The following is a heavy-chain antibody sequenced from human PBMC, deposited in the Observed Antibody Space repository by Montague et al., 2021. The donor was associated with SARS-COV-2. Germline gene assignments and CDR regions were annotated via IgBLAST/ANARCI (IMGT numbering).Heavy chain of an antibody. CDR2: IYYTGSX. V-gene: IGHV4-61*01. J-gene: IGHJ4*02. D-gene: IGHD2-15*01. Sequence: SETLSLTCTVSGGSVSSGSFYWSWIRQPPGKGLELIGYIYYTGSXXYNPSLKSRVTISVDTSKNQFSLKLSSVTAADTAVYYCARLASGWWELTLDYWGQGTLVTVSS. CDR1: GGSVSSGSFY. CDR3: ARLASGWWELTLDY.